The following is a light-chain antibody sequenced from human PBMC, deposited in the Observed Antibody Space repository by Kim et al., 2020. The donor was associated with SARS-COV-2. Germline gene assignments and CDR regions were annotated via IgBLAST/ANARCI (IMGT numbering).Light chain of an antibody. Sequence: DIQLTQSPSSLSASVGDTVTITCRASQGISSNLAWYQQRPGKAPSLLIYSAFTLHSGVPSRFSGSGSGTDFTLTITSLQPEDFAAYYCQQHHSFPLTFGGGTKVDIK. J-gene: IGKJ4*01. CDR3: QQHHSFPLT. CDR2: SAF. CDR1: QGISSN. V-gene: IGKV1-9*01.